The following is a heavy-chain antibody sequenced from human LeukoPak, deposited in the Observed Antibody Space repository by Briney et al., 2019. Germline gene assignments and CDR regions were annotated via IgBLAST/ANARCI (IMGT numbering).Heavy chain of an antibody. CDR2: IYPGDSDT. J-gene: IGHJ4*02. D-gene: IGHD4-17*01. CDR3: ARQLDYGDFSGRIDY. CDR1: GSRFTSYW. Sequence: PGESLKISFKGSGSRFTSYWIGWVRQMPGKGLEWMGIIYPGDSDTRYSPSFQGQVTISADKSISTAYLQWSSLKASDTAMYYCARQLDYGDFSGRIDYWGQGTLVTVSS. V-gene: IGHV5-51*01.